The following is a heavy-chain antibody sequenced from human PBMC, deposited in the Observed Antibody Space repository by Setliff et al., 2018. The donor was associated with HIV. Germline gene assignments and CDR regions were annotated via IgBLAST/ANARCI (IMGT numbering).Heavy chain of an antibody. J-gene: IGHJ4*02. Sequence: PWGSLRLSCTASGFTFGEYAMSWVRQAPGKGLEWVGIIKSKAYGETTEYAASVKGRFTLSRDDSKSIAYLQMNSLKTEDTGVYCCTPPPGTYWGQGTLVTVSS. D-gene: IGHD1-1*01. V-gene: IGHV3-49*04. CDR1: GFTFGEYA. CDR3: TPPPGTY. CDR2: IKSKAYGETT.